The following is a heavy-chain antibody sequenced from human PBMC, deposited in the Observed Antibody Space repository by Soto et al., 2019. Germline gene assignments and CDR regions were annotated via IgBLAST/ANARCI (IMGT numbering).Heavy chain of an antibody. J-gene: IGHJ4*02. CDR2: ISYDGSNK. CDR1: GFTFSSYG. CDR3: AKDRLRYCRGGSCSNPFDY. Sequence: GGSLRLSCAASGFTFSSYGMHWVRQAPGKGLEWVAVISYDGSNKYYADSVKGRFTISRDNSKNTLYLQTNSLRAEDTAVYYCAKDRLRYCRGGSCSNPFDYWGQGTLVTVSS. D-gene: IGHD2-15*01. V-gene: IGHV3-30*18.